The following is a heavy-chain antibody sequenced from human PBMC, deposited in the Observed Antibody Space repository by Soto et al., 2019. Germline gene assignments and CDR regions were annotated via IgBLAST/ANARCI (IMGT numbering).Heavy chain of an antibody. V-gene: IGHV4-31*03. CDR1: GGSISSGGYY. D-gene: IGHD1-1*01. Sequence: ASETLSLTCTVSGGSISSGGYYWSWIRQHPGKGLEWIGYIYYSGSTYYNPSLKSRVTISVDTSKNQFSLKLSSVTAADTAVYYCARRAPQPYNWFDPWGQGTLGTVS. CDR3: ARRAPQPYNWFDP. J-gene: IGHJ5*02. CDR2: IYYSGST.